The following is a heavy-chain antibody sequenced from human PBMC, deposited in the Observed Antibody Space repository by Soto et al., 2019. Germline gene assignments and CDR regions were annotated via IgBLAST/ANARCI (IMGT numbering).Heavy chain of an antibody. CDR3: ARDFARPGVRGVITY. D-gene: IGHD3-10*01. CDR2: IYSGGST. J-gene: IGHJ4*02. V-gene: IGHV3-66*01. Sequence: GGSLRLSCAASGFTVSSNYMSWVRQAPGKGLEWVSVIYSGGSTYYADSVKGRFTISRDNSKNTLYLQMNSLRAEDTAVYYCARDFARPGVRGVITYWGQGTLVTVSS. CDR1: GFTVSSNY.